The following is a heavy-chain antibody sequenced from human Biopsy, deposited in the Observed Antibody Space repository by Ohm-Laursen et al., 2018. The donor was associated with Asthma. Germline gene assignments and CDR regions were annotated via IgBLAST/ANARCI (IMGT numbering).Heavy chain of an antibody. D-gene: IGHD3-10*01. CDR2: IFPGDSDT. V-gene: IGHV5-51*01. CDR1: GYIFTSYW. Sequence: ESLKISCKASGYIFTSYWIGWVRQMPGKGLEWMGIIFPGDSDTIYSPSFQGQVTISDDKSISTAYLQWSSLKASDTAIYYCARLAYGSGSFFDFWGQGTPVTVAS. CDR3: ARLAYGSGSFFDF. J-gene: IGHJ4*02.